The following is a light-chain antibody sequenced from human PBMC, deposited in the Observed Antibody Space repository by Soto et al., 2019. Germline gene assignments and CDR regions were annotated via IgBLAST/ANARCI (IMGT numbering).Light chain of an antibody. CDR1: QSISSW. CDR2: KAS. V-gene: IGKV1-5*03. J-gene: IGKJ1*01. Sequence: DIQMTQSPSTLSASVGDIVTITCRASQSISSWLAWYQQKPGKAPKLLIYKASSLQSGVPSRFSGSGSGTEFTLTISSLQPDDFATYYCQQYNSYSWTFGRGTKVEIK. CDR3: QQYNSYSWT.